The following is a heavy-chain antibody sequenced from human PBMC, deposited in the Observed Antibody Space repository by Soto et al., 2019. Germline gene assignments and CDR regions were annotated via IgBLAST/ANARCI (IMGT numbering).Heavy chain of an antibody. Sequence: GGSLRLSCAASGFAFSRYAMSWVRQAPGKGLEWVSAISGSGGSTYYADSVKGRFTISRDNSKNTLYLQMNSLRAEDTAVYYCAPDSTPYHERGSGFKPLGWFDPWGQXPLVTVSS. CDR3: APDSTPYHERGSGFKPLGWFDP. CDR2: ISGSGGST. D-gene: IGHD3-22*01. CDR1: GFAFSRYA. V-gene: IGHV3-23*01. J-gene: IGHJ5*02.